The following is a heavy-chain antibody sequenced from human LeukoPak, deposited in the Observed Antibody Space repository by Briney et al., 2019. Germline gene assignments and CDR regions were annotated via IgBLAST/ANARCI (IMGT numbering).Heavy chain of an antibody. CDR1: GGSISSGGYY. CDR3: ARIRTTVTRPYYFDY. D-gene: IGHD4-17*01. J-gene: IGHJ4*02. Sequence: PSETLSLTCTVSGGSISSGGYYWSWIRQHPGKGLEWIGYIYYSGSTYYNPSLKSRVTISVDTSKNQFSLKLSSVTAADTAVYYCARIRTTVTRPYYFDYWGQGTLVTVSS. CDR2: IYYSGST. V-gene: IGHV4-31*03.